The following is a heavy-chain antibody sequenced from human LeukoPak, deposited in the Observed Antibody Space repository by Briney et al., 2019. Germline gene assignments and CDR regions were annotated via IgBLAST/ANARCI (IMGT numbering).Heavy chain of an antibody. Sequence: GGSLRLSCAASGFTFSSYAVAWVRQAPGKGLEWVSSISNTGSNTYYADSVKGRFTISRDNSKNTLSLQMNSLTAEDTAVYYCAARRGYYHYMDVWGKGTTVTVSS. CDR3: AARRGYYHYMDV. V-gene: IGHV3-23*01. CDR1: GFTFSSYA. J-gene: IGHJ6*03. CDR2: ISNTGSNT. D-gene: IGHD3-3*01.